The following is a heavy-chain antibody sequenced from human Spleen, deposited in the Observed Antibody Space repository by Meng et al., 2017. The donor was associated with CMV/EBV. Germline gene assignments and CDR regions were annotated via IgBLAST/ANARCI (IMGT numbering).Heavy chain of an antibody. Sequence: GESLKISCSASGFTFSTYSMNWVRQAPGKGLEWVSSISSDTSYIYYADSMKGRFTISRDNTKNSLYLQMNSLRAEDTAVYYCSPGIAAVWGRGTLVTVSS. CDR1: GFTFSTYS. CDR2: ISSDTSYI. D-gene: IGHD6-13*01. J-gene: IGHJ4*02. CDR3: SPGIAAV. V-gene: IGHV3-21*01.